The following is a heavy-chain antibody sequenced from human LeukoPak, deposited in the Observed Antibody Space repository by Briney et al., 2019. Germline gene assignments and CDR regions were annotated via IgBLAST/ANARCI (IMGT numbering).Heavy chain of an antibody. CDR3: ARQYYYGSGSYSPFDY. V-gene: IGHV3-48*03. CDR2: ISSGSTI. CDR1: GFTFSSYE. J-gene: IGHJ4*02. Sequence: GGSLRLSCAASGFTFSSYEMNWVRQAPGKGLEWVSYISSGSTIYYADSVKGRFTISRDNAKNSLYLQMNSLRAEDTAVYYCARQYYYGSGSYSPFDYWGQGTLVTVSS. D-gene: IGHD3-10*01.